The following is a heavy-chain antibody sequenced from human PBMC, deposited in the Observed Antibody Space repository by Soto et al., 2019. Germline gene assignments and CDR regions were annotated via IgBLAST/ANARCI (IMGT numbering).Heavy chain of an antibody. J-gene: IGHJ6*04. CDR2: IYFSGVT. V-gene: IGHV4-59*08. CDR3: ARHGMKERIMPAALDV. D-gene: IGHD2-2*01. Sequence: QVQLQESGPGLVKPSETLSLTCNVSGGSISSYYWSWIRQPPGKGLEWIGYIYFSGVTNYNPSLKSRVIMSVDTSKNQFSLKLSSVTAADTALYYCARHGMKERIMPAALDVWGKGTTVTVSS. CDR1: GGSISSYY.